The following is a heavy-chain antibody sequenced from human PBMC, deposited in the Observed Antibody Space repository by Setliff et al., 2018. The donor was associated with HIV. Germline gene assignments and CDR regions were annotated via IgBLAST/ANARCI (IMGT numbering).Heavy chain of an antibody. Sequence: SETLSLTCAVSGGSISSSNWWSWVRQPPGKGLEWIGEIYHSGSTNYNPSLKSRVTISVDKSKNQFSLKLSSVTAADTAVYYCAGGLGEAVAGGDAFDIWGQGTMVTVSS. V-gene: IGHV4-4*02. CDR3: AGGLGEAVAGGDAFDI. J-gene: IGHJ3*02. CDR1: GGSISSSNW. D-gene: IGHD6-19*01. CDR2: IYHSGST.